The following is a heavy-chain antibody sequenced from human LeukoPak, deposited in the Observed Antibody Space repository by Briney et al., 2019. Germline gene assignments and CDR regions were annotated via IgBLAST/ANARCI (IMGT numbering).Heavy chain of an antibody. Sequence: SETLSLTCAVYGGSFSGYYWSWIRQHPGKGLEWIGYIYYSGSTYYNPSLKSRVTISVDTSKNQFSLKLSSVTAADTAVYYCARSGLTGTFDYWGQGTLVTVSS. CDR1: GGSFSGYY. CDR3: ARSGLTGTFDY. V-gene: IGHV4-31*11. D-gene: IGHD2-8*02. CDR2: IYYSGST. J-gene: IGHJ4*02.